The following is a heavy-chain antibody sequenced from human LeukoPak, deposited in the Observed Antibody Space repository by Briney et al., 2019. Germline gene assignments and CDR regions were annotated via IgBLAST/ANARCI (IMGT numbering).Heavy chain of an antibody. V-gene: IGHV3-74*01. CDR1: GFTFSSYW. J-gene: IGHJ4*02. CDR3: ARIRVVVVAATGVDYFDY. Sequence: QPGGSLRLSCAASGFTFSSYWMHWVRQAPGKGLVWVSRINSDGSSTSYADSVKGRFTISRDNAKNTLYLQMNSLRAEDTAVYYCARIRVVVVAATGVDYFDYWGQGTLVTVSS. CDR2: INSDGSST. D-gene: IGHD2-15*01.